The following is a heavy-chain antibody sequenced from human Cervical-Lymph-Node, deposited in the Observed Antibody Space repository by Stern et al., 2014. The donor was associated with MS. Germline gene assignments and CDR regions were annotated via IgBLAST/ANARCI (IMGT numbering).Heavy chain of an antibody. CDR1: GDSISSSNW. J-gene: IGHJ4*02. CDR2: IYHTGRT. CDR3: AKTGDFEY. D-gene: IGHD7-27*01. V-gene: IGHV4-4*02. Sequence: QVQLQESGPGLVKPSGTLSLTCGVSGDSISSSNWWSWVRQPPGKGLEWIGEIYHTGRTNYNPSLKSRVTMSVDRSRNQFSLKLTSVTAADTAVYYCAKTGDFEYWGQGTLVTVSS.